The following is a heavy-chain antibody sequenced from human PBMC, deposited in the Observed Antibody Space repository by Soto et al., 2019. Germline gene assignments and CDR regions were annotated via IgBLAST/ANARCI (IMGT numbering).Heavy chain of an antibody. Sequence: GESLKISCKGSGYSFTSYWISWVRQMPGKGLEWMGRFDPSDSYTNYSPSFQGHVTISADKSISTAYLQWSSLKASDTAMYYCARNMVRGVTKVYYYYGMDVWGQGTTVTVSS. J-gene: IGHJ6*02. CDR1: GYSFTSYW. CDR3: ARNMVRGVTKVYYYYGMDV. CDR2: FDPSDSYT. V-gene: IGHV5-10-1*01. D-gene: IGHD3-10*01.